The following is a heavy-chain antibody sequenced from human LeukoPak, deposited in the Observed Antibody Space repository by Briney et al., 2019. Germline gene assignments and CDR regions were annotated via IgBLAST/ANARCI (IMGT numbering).Heavy chain of an antibody. Sequence: GGSLRLSCAASGFTLSAYWMHWVRHAPGKGLMWVSRIEGDGNRITYADSVKGRFTISRDNAKNTLYLQMNSLRAEDTAVYYCTRDWRNLGYDYWGQGTLVTVSS. D-gene: IGHD5-12*01. CDR3: TRDWRNLGYDY. CDR2: IEGDGNRI. V-gene: IGHV3-74*01. CDR1: GFTLSAYW. J-gene: IGHJ4*02.